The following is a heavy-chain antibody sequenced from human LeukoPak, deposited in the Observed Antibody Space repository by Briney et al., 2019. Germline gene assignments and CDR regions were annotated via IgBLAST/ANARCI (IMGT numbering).Heavy chain of an antibody. CDR3: ARTDETAPAEDFQH. D-gene: IGHD2-21*02. J-gene: IGHJ1*01. CDR1: GLTFFDYG. Sequence: PGGSLRLSCVASGLTFFDYGMSWGRQAPGERLEWVSVIYSGGSTYYADSVKGRFTIYRDNSKNTLYLQMKSLRAEDTAVYYCARTDETAPAEDFQHWGQGTLVTVSS. V-gene: IGHV3-53*01. CDR2: IYSGGST.